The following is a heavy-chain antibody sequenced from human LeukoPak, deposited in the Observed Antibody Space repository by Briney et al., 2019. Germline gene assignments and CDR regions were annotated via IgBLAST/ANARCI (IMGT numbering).Heavy chain of an antibody. V-gene: IGHV1-18*01. CDR3: ARGGSTWSPDI. Sequence: ASVKVSCKASGYTFTSYGISWVRQAPGQGLEWMGRTSPYNGDTKYTQKLQGRLTMTTDASTSTAYMSLRSLRSDDTAMYYCARGGSTWSPDIWGQGTLVTVSS. CDR2: TSPYNGDT. J-gene: IGHJ3*02. D-gene: IGHD6-13*01. CDR1: GYTFTSYG.